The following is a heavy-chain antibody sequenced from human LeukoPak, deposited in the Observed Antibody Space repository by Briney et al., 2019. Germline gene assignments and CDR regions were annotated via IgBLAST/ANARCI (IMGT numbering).Heavy chain of an antibody. D-gene: IGHD2-2*01. CDR3: ARGPPQDYCITTNCYFVFDY. CDR2: IKQSGGT. Sequence: SETLSLTCAVSGGSFSGYYWSWIRQAPGKGLEWIGEIKQSGGTDYNPSLKSRVTISLDTSTTQFSLRLSSVTAADMAVYYCARGPPQDYCITTNCYFVFDYWGQGTLVTVSS. CDR1: GGSFSGYY. V-gene: IGHV4-34*01. J-gene: IGHJ4*02.